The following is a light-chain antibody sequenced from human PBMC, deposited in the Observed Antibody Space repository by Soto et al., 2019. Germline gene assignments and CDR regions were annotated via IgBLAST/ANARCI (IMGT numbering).Light chain of an antibody. CDR3: QQYKSSYT. J-gene: IGKJ2*01. Sequence: DIQMTQSPSTLSASVGDRVTITCRASQSISDWLAWYQQKPGKVPKLLIYMASILQSAVPSRFSGSGSGTEFTLTISSLQPDDFATYYCQQYKSSYTFGQGTKLEIK. CDR2: MAS. V-gene: IGKV1-5*03. CDR1: QSISDW.